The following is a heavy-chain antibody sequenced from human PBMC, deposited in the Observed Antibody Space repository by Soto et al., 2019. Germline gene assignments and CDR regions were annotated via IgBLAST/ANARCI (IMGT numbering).Heavy chain of an antibody. D-gene: IGHD4-17*01. CDR2: ISAYNGNT. J-gene: IGHJ6*02. V-gene: IGHV1-18*04. CDR1: GYTFTSYG. CDR3: ARKQATVTKVKATRGDYYYGMDV. Sequence: QVQLVQSGAEVKKPGASVKVSCKASGYTFTSYGISWVRQAPGQGLEWMGWISAYNGNTNYAQKLQGRVTMTTDTSTSTAYMELRSLRSEDTAVYYCARKQATVTKVKATRGDYYYGMDVWGQGTTVTVSS.